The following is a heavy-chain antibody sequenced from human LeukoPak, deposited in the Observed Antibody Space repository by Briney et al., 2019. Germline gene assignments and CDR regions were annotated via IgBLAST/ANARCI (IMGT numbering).Heavy chain of an antibody. CDR2: INHSGST. Sequence: SETLSLTCAVYGGSFSGYYWSWIRQPPGKGLEWIGEINHSGSTNYNPSLKSRVTISVDTSKNQFSLKLSSVTAADTAVYYCAGAYCGGDCYSGRTFDIWGQGTMVTVSS. J-gene: IGHJ3*02. CDR3: AGAYCGGDCYSGRTFDI. D-gene: IGHD2-21*02. CDR1: GGSFSGYY. V-gene: IGHV4-34*01.